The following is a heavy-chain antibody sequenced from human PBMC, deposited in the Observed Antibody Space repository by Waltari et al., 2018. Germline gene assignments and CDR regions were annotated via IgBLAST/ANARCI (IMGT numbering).Heavy chain of an antibody. J-gene: IGHJ5*02. CDR2: IYYSGRT. D-gene: IGHD7-27*01. Sequence: QLQLQESGPGLVKPSETLSLTCTVSGGSISSSSYYWGWIRQPPGKGLEWIGSIYYSGRTYYNPALESRVTISVDTSKNQFSLKLSSVTAADTAVYYCATGLTGEGWFDPWGQGTLVTVSS. V-gene: IGHV4-39*01. CDR3: ATGLTGEGWFDP. CDR1: GGSISSSSYY.